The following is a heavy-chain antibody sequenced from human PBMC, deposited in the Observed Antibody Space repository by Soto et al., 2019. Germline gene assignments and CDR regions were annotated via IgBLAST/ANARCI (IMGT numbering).Heavy chain of an antibody. Sequence: QVQLVQSGAEVKKPGASVKVSCKASGYTFTSYAMHWVRQAPGQRLEWMGWINAGNGNTKYSQKFQGRVTITRDTSASTAYMKLTSLRPEDTAVYYWARSSGYYFVDYWGQGTRVTVSS. J-gene: IGHJ4*02. V-gene: IGHV1-3*01. CDR3: ARSSGYYFVDY. CDR2: INAGNGNT. CDR1: GYTFTSYA. D-gene: IGHD3-22*01.